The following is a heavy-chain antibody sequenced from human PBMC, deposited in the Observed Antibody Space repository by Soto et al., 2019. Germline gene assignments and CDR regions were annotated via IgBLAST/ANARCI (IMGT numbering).Heavy chain of an antibody. J-gene: IGHJ4*02. CDR2: IYYSWST. Sequence: SETLSLTCTVSGGSISSYYWSWSRQPPEKGQEWIGYIYYSWSTNYNPTLKSRGTISVDTAKNQFSLKLSSVTAADTAVYYCASLGPTIDYWGQGTLVTLSS. CDR1: GGSISSYY. CDR3: ASLGPTIDY. D-gene: IGHD1-26*01. V-gene: IGHV4-59*01.